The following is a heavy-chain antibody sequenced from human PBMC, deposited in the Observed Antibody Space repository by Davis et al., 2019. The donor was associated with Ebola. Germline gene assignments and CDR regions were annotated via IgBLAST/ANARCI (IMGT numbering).Heavy chain of an antibody. D-gene: IGHD3-3*01. CDR3: ARGFAVVTDYFDY. CDR1: GFTFSSYA. J-gene: IGHJ4*02. CDR2: ISGSGGST. V-gene: IGHV3-23*01. Sequence: GESLKISCAASGFTFSSYAMSWVRQAPGKGLEWVSAISGSGGSTYYADSVKGRFTISRDNYKNTLYLQMNSLRAEDTAVYYCARGFAVVTDYFDYWGQGTLVTVSS.